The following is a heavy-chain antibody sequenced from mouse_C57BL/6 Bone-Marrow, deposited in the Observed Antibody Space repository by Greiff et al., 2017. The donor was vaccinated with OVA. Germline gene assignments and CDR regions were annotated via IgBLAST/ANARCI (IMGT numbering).Heavy chain of an antibody. D-gene: IGHD1-1*01. CDR1: GYTFTSYG. CDR3: ARAGSSYEFAY. Sequence: VKLMESGAELARPGASVKLSCKASGYTFTSYGISWVKQRTGQGLEWIGEIYPRSGNTYYNEKFKGKATLTADKSSSTAYMELRSLTSEDSAVYFCARAGSSYEFAYWGQGTLVTVSA. CDR2: IYPRSGNT. V-gene: IGHV1-81*01. J-gene: IGHJ3*01.